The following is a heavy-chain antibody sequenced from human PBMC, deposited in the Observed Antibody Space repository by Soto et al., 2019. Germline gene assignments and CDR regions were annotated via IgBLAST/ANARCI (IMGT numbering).Heavy chain of an antibody. CDR3: AKFMITLGGVPN. V-gene: IGHV1-69*06. J-gene: IGHJ4*02. CDR1: GGTFSSYA. Sequence: QVQLVQSWAAVKKPGSSVKVSCKASGGTFSSYAISWVRQAPGQGLEWMGGIIPIFGTANYAQKFQGRVTITADKSTSTAYMELSSLRSEDRAVYYCAKFMITLGGVPNWGQGTLVSVSS. CDR2: IIPIFGTA. D-gene: IGHD3-16*01.